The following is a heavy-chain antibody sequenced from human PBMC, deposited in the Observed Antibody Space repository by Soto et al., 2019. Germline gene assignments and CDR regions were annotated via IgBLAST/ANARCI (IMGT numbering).Heavy chain of an antibody. CDR1: GYTFTSYG. D-gene: IGHD3-22*01. CDR2: ISAYNGNT. CDR3: ASPDSSGYSAFDI. Sequence: ASVKVSCKASGYTFTSYGISWVRQAPGQGLEWIGWISAYNGNTNYAQKLQGRVTMTTDTSTSTAYMELRSLRSDDTAVYYCASPDSSGYSAFDIWGQGTMVTVSS. V-gene: IGHV1-18*04. J-gene: IGHJ3*02.